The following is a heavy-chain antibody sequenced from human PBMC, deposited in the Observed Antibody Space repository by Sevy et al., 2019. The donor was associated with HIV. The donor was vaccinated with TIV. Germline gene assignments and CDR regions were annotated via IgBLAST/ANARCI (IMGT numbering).Heavy chain of an antibody. Sequence: GGSLRLSCAASGFTFSSYGMHWVRQAPGKGLEWVTVISYDGSKKYYADSVKGRFTISRDNSKNTIYLQMNSLRPEDTAVYYCAKDGRRGNLNPGPHWGQGTLVTVSS. CDR2: ISYDGSKK. CDR3: AKDGRRGNLNPGPH. J-gene: IGHJ4*02. CDR1: GFTFSSYG. V-gene: IGHV3-30*18. D-gene: IGHD1-26*01.